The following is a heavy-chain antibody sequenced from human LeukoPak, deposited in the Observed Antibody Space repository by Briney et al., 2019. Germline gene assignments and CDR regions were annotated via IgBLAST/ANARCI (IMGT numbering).Heavy chain of an antibody. CDR1: GGSISSSSYY. J-gene: IGHJ4*02. CDR2: IYYSGRT. V-gene: IGHV4-39*07. Sequence: SETLSLTCTVSGGSISSSSYYRGWIRQPPGKGLEWIGYIYYSGRTYYNPSLKSRVTISGDTSKNQFSLRLSSMTAADTAVYYCARGAGWYEYWGQGTLVTVSS. CDR3: ARGAGWYEY. D-gene: IGHD6-19*01.